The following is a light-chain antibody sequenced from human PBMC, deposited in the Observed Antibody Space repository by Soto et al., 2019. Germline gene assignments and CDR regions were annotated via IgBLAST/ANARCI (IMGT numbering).Light chain of an antibody. V-gene: IGLV2-14*03. Sequence: QSALTQPAAVSGSPGQSISISCTGTSSDFGGYNFVSWYQHHPGKAPKLMIYDVSHRPSGVSNRFSGSKSGNTASLTISGLQAEDEADYYCSSYTTSTTLVVFGGGTKLTVL. CDR3: SSYTTSTTLVV. J-gene: IGLJ2*01. CDR1: SSDFGGYNF. CDR2: DVS.